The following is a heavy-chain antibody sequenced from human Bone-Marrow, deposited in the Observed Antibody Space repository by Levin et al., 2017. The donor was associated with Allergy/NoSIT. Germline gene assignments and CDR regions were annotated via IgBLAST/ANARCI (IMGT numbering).Heavy chain of an antibody. CDR2: IWYDGSKQ. CDR3: ARDVSRTALDR. J-gene: IGHJ5*02. V-gene: IGHV3-33*01. Sequence: GGSLRLSCAASGFSFTSHGFHWVRQAPGKGLEWVAVIWYDGSKQYYAESVRGRFTISRDTSKNTLYLQMNSLRAEDTAVYYCARDVSRTALDRWGQGILVTVSS. CDR1: GFSFTSHG. D-gene: IGHD1/OR15-1a*01.